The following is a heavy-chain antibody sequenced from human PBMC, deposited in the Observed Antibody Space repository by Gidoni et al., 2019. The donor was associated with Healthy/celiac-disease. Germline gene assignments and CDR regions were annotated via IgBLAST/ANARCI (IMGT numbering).Heavy chain of an antibody. D-gene: IGHD5-12*01. J-gene: IGHJ4*02. CDR3: VRGRIYFDY. CDR1: GYTFMDYA. CDR2: INTKTGNP. V-gene: IGHV7-4-1*02. Sequence: QVHLVQSGSEFKKPGASVKVSCNVSGYTFMDYAMSWVRQAPGQGLEWMGWINTKTGNPTYAQDFTGRFVFSLDTSVSTTFLQISSLKTDDTAVYYCVRGRIYFDYWGQGTLVTVSS.